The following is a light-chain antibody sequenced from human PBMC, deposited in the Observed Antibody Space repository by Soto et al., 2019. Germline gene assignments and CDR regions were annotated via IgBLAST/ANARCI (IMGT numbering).Light chain of an antibody. CDR1: QSLLHSNGYNY. Sequence: DIVMPQSPLSLPVTPGEPASISCRSSQSLLHSNGYNYLDWYLQKPGQSPQLLIYLGSNRASGVPDRFSGSGSGTDFTLKISRVEAEDVGVYYCMQALQTPQKFGQGTKVEIK. V-gene: IGKV2-28*01. CDR2: LGS. J-gene: IGKJ1*01. CDR3: MQALQTPQK.